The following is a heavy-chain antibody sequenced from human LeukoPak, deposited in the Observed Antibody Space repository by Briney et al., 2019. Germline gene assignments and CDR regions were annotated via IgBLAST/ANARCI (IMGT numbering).Heavy chain of an antibody. CDR2: IYYSGST. Sequence: PSETLSLTCTVSGGSISSHYWSWIRQPPGKGLEWIGYIYYSGSTNYNPSLKSRVTISVDTSKNQFFLKLSSVTAADTAVYYCARVGKYCSSTSCYSGHYFDYWGQGTLVTVSS. D-gene: IGHD2-2*01. CDR1: GGSISSHY. J-gene: IGHJ4*02. CDR3: ARVGKYCSSTSCYSGHYFDY. V-gene: IGHV4-59*11.